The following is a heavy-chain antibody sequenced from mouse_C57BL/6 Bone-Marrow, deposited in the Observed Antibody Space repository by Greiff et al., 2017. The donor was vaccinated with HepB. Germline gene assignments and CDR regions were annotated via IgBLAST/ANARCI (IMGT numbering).Heavy chain of an antibody. J-gene: IGHJ2*01. V-gene: IGHV3-6*01. CDR2: ISYDGSN. Sequence: DVKLQESGPGLVKPSQSLSLTCSVTGYSITSGYYWNWIRQFPGNKLEWMGYISYDGSNNYNPSLKNLISITRDTSKNQFFLKLNSVTTEDTATYYCARDYGSSPFDYWGQGTTLTVSS. CDR3: ARDYGSSPFDY. D-gene: IGHD1-1*01. CDR1: GYSITSGYY.